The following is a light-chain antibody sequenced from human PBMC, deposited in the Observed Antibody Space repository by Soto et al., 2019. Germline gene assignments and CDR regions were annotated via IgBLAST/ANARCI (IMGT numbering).Light chain of an antibody. Sequence: EIVLTQSPGILSLSPGERATLSCRASQSVSNNYLAWYQQKPGQAPRLLIYGASNRATGIPDRFSGSGSGTDFTLTISRLEPEDFTVYYCQQYGTSPITFGQGTRLENK. CDR3: QQYGTSPIT. J-gene: IGKJ5*01. V-gene: IGKV3-20*01. CDR2: GAS. CDR1: QSVSNNY.